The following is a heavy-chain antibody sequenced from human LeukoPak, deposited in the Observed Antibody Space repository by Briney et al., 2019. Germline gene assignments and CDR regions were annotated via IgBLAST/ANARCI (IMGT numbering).Heavy chain of an antibody. CDR2: INPSGGST. CDR3: ARVRYSGYYYQYFDY. V-gene: IGHV1-46*01. J-gene: IGHJ4*02. D-gene: IGHD3-22*01. CDR1: GYTFTSYY. Sequence: ASVKVSCKASGYTFTSYYMHWVRQAPGQGLEWMGIINPSGGSTSYAQKFQGRVTMTRDTSTGTVYMELSSLRSEDTAVYYCARVRYSGYYYQYFDYWGQGTLVTVSS.